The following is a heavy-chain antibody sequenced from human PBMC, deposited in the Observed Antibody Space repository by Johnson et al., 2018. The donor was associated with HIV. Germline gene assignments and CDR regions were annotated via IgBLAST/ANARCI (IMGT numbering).Heavy chain of an antibody. CDR2: ISYDGSNK. V-gene: IGHV3-30-3*01. CDR3: ARGLTGTRRDAFDI. CDR1: GFTFSIYA. D-gene: IGHD1-7*01. J-gene: IGHJ3*02. Sequence: QVQLVESGGGVVQPGRSLRLSCAASGFTFSIYAMHWVRQAPGKGLEWVAVISYDGSNKYYADSVKGRFTISRDNSKNTLYLQMNSLRAEDTAVYYCARGLTGTRRDAFDIWGQGTMVTVSS.